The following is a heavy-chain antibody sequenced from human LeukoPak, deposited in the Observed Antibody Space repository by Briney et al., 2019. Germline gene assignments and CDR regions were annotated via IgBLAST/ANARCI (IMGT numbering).Heavy chain of an antibody. CDR1: GFTFSSYW. V-gene: IGHV3-23*01. CDR2: ISGSGGST. J-gene: IGHJ4*02. D-gene: IGHD5-18*01. Sequence: GGSLRLSCAASGFTFSSYWMSWVRQAPGKGLEWVSAISGSGGSTYYADSVKGRFTISRDNSKNTLYLQMNSLRAEDTAVYYCAKDRHQMGIQLWDYWGQGTLVTVSS. CDR3: AKDRHQMGIQLWDY.